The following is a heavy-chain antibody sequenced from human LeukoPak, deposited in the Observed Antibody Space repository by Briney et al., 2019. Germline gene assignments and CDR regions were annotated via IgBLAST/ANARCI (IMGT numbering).Heavy chain of an antibody. CDR2: FSWDVGRT. D-gene: IGHD3-9*01. CDR3: AKAYYDILTGYGHHYYYYYGMDV. V-gene: IGHV3-43D*04. Sequence: RGSMTPSCAASGSTSANYAMRWDRPVPGDGMEWVSPFSWDVGRTYYADSVTGPFTISTDTRTNSLYLQMNSLRAEDTALYYCAKAYYDILTGYGHHYYYYYGMDVWGKGTTVTVSS. J-gene: IGHJ6*04. CDR1: GSTSANYA.